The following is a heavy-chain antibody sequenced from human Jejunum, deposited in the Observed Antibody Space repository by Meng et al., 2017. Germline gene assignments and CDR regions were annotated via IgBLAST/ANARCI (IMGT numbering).Heavy chain of an antibody. CDR2: ISSSGGST. Sequence: EGQLVGSGGGLVQPGGSLRLSCAASGFTFSSYAMSWVRQAPGKGLEWVSSISSSGGSTNYADSVKGRFTISRDSSKNTLYLQMNSLRAEDTAVYYCAKGGIAVVPTDYWGQGTLVTVSS. D-gene: IGHD6-19*01. CDR1: GFTFSSYA. V-gene: IGHV3-23*04. CDR3: AKGGIAVVPTDY. J-gene: IGHJ4*02.